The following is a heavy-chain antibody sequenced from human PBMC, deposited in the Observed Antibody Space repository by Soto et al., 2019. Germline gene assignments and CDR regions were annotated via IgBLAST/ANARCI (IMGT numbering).Heavy chain of an antibody. CDR1: GGTFSSYA. CDR3: ARDGGIAAAGHGMDV. J-gene: IGHJ6*02. CDR2: IIPIFGTA. V-gene: IGHV1-69*13. Sequence: GASVKVSCKASGGTFSSYAISWVRQAPGQGLEWMGGIIPIFGTANYAQKFQGRVTITADESTSTAYMELSSLRSEDTAVYYCARDGGIAAAGHGMDVWGQGTTVTVSS. D-gene: IGHD6-13*01.